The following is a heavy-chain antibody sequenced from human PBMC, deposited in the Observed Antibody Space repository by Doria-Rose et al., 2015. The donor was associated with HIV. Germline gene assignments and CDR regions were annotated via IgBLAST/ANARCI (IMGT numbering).Heavy chain of an antibody. CDR1: GVSLSSPGMG. CDR2: IFSDDEG. V-gene: IGHV2-26*01. Sequence: ESGPVLVKPTETLTLTCTVSGVSLSSPGMGVSWIRQPPGKALEWLANIFSDDEGSYKTSLNSRLTISRGTSKSQVVLTMTDMDPVDTATYYCARIKSSRWYHKYYFDFWGQGTLIIVSA. J-gene: IGHJ4*02. CDR3: ARIKSSRWYHKYYFDF. D-gene: IGHD6-13*01.